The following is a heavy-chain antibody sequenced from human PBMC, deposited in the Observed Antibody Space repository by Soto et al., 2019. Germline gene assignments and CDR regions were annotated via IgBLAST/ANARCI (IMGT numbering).Heavy chain of an antibody. V-gene: IGHV3-48*01. Sequence: EVQLVESGGGLVQPGGSLRLSCAASGFTFSSYSMNWVRQAPGKGLEWVSYISSSSTIYYADSVKGRFTISRDNAKNSLYLQMNSLRAEDTAVYYCARDPDIVVVVAATPAAFDIWGQGTMVTVSS. D-gene: IGHD2-15*01. CDR3: ARDPDIVVVVAATPAAFDI. CDR2: ISSSSTI. CDR1: GFTFSSYS. J-gene: IGHJ3*02.